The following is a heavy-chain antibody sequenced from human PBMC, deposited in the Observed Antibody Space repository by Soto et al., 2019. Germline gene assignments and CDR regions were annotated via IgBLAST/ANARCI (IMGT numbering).Heavy chain of an antibody. V-gene: IGHV1-2*02. CDR3: AKEPATAKPEGVDF. CDR2: INPNSGGT. D-gene: IGHD1-1*01. Sequence: ASVKVSCKASGYAFSDYYIHCVRQAPGQGLEWMGWINPNSGGTKYAPKFQGGVTMTRDTSITTAYMELSRLRSGDTAVYYCAKEPATAKPEGVDFWGQGTLVTVSS. CDR1: GYAFSDYY. J-gene: IGHJ4*02.